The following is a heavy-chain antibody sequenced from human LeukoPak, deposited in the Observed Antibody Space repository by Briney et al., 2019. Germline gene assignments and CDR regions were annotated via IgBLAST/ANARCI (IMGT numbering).Heavy chain of an antibody. J-gene: IGHJ4*02. CDR3: ARGGTGAFDY. Sequence: PGGSLRLSCTATGFGFSDYYMSWIRQAPGKGLEWISYISSRSTYISDADSVKGRFTISRDNAKNLLFLQMNSLRVEDTALYYCARGGTGAFDYWGQGILVTVSS. CDR1: GFGFSDYY. CDR2: ISSRSTYI. D-gene: IGHD2-8*02. V-gene: IGHV3-11*06.